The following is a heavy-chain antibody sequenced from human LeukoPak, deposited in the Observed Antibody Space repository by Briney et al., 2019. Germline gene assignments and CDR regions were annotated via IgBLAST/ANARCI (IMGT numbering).Heavy chain of an antibody. D-gene: IGHD2-15*01. CDR1: GFTFSSYE. CDR2: ISISGSTI. Sequence: GGSLRLSCAASGFTFSSYEMNWVRQAPGKGLEWVSYISISGSTIYNADSVKGRFTISRDNAKTSLYPQMNSLRAEDTAVYYCVRGGGSCCRFNAFDIWGQGTMVTVSS. J-gene: IGHJ3*02. V-gene: IGHV3-48*03. CDR3: VRGGGSCCRFNAFDI.